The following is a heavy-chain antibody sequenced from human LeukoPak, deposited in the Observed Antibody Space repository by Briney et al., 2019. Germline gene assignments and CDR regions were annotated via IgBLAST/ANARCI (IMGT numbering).Heavy chain of an antibody. CDR3: ARHSGYHSTMYLDY. CDR1: GGTFNSYA. D-gene: IGHD3-22*01. Sequence: SVKVSCKTSGGTFNSYAISWVRQAPGQGLEWMGGITAIFRTTNYAQKFQGGVTITADESMSTVYMELSSLRSEDTAVYYCARHSGYHSTMYLDYWGQGTLVTVSS. V-gene: IGHV1-69*13. J-gene: IGHJ4*02. CDR2: ITAIFRTT.